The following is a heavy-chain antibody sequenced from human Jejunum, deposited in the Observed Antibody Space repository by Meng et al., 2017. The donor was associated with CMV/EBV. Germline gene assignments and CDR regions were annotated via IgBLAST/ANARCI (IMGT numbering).Heavy chain of an antibody. CDR2: ITGSGSRT. Sequence: SLKISCPAYGFSFRNFDMSWARQAPGKGLEWVATITGSGSRTHYADSVKGRFTISRDNSKNTLYLQINSLRVEDTAIYYCDASDYWGQGTQVTVSS. CDR1: GFSFRNFD. V-gene: IGHV3-23*01. D-gene: IGHD6-6*01. CDR3: DASDY. J-gene: IGHJ4*02.